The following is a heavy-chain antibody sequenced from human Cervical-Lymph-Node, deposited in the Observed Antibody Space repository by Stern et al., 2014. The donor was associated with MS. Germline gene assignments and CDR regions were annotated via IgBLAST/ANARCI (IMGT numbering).Heavy chain of an antibody. Sequence: EVQLVESGGGLVRPGGSLRLSCAGSGFTVRTNYMIWVRQAPGKGLEWVSLLYHGGRTYDADSVRGRFTISGDTSKNTLSLQMNTLRVEDTGVYYCAFFTYGACPSWGQGTLVTVSS. CDR1: GFTVRTNY. CDR3: AFFTYGACPS. J-gene: IGHJ4*02. CDR2: LYHGGRT. D-gene: IGHD4/OR15-4a*01. V-gene: IGHV3-66*02.